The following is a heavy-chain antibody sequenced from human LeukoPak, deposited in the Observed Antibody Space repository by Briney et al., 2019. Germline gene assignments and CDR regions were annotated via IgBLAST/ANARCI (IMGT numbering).Heavy chain of an antibody. D-gene: IGHD3-22*01. CDR2: LYPGVST. Sequence: SETLSLTCTVSGGPIYSYYWSWIRQTAGKGLEWIGRLYPGVSTNYNPSLKSRVTMSVDTSKNQFALKLSAVTAADTAVYYCARLKFYDSTGYSPGHYMDVWGKGTTVTVSS. CDR3: ARLKFYDSTGYSPGHYMDV. CDR1: GGPIYSYY. V-gene: IGHV4-4*07. J-gene: IGHJ6*03.